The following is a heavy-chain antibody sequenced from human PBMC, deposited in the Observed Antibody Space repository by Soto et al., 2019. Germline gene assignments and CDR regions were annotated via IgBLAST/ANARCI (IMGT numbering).Heavy chain of an antibody. J-gene: IGHJ5*02. CDR1: GGSITSSSYY. CDR3: ARGLVLDWFDP. CDR2: IYYSGST. D-gene: IGHD6-19*01. Sequence: PSETLSLTCTVSGGSITSSSYYWGWIRQPPGKGLEWIGNIYYSGSTYYNPSLKSRVTISVDTSKNQFSLKLSSVTAADTAVYYCARGLVLDWFDPWGQGTLVTVSS. V-gene: IGHV4-39*01.